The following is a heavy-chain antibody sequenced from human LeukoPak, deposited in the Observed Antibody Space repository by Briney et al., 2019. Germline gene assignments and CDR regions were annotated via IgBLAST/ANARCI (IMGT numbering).Heavy chain of an antibody. D-gene: IGHD3-16*01. J-gene: IGHJ4*02. CDR3: AKDYAVGSIDY. V-gene: IGHV3-23*01. CDR1: GFTFTIYA. Sequence: GGSLRLSCAASGFTFTIYAMTWVRQAPGKGLEWVSAIGGSGGSTYYADSVRGRFTISRDNSKNTVSLQMESLRAEDTALYYCAKDYAVGSIDYWGQGTLVTVSS. CDR2: IGGSGGST.